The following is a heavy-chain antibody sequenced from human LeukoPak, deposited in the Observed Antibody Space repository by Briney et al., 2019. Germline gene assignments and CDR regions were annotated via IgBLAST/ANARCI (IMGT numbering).Heavy chain of an antibody. J-gene: IGHJ4*02. V-gene: IGHV3-7*01. CDR2: IKQDGSEK. CDR1: GFSFRSYW. D-gene: IGHD5-18*01. CDR3: ARATARTFYYFDY. Sequence: GGSLRLSCAASGFSFRSYWMSWVRQAPGKGLEWVANIKQDGSEKYYVDSVKGRFTISRDNAKNSLYLQMNSLRAEDTAVYYCARATARTFYYFDYWGQGTLVTVSS.